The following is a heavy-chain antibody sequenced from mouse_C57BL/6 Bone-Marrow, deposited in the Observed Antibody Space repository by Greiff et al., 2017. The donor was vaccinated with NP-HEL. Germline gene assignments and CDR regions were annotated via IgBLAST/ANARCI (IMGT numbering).Heavy chain of an antibody. CDR1: GYTFTSYW. J-gene: IGHJ2*01. CDR2: IDPSDSYT. V-gene: IGHV1-50*01. Sequence: QVHVKQPGAELVKPGASVKLSCKASGYTFTSYWMQWVKQRPGQGLEWIGEIDPSDSYTNYNQKFKGKATLTVDTSSSTAYMQLSSLTSEDSAVYYCAREEVFYFDYWGQGTTLTVSS. CDR3: AREEVFYFDY.